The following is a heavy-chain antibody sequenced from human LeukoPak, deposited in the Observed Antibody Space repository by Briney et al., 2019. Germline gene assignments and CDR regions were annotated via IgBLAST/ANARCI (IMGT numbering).Heavy chain of an antibody. CDR1: GFTFSSYG. V-gene: IGHV3-33*06. J-gene: IGHJ4*02. Sequence: GGSLRLPCAASGFTFSSYGMHWVRQAPGKGLEWVAVIWYDGSNKYYADSVKGRFTISRDNSKNTLYLQMNSLRAEDTAVYYCAKDPLGYCSSTSCYSDDYWGQGTLVTVSS. D-gene: IGHD2-2*01. CDR3: AKDPLGYCSSTSCYSDDY. CDR2: IWYDGSNK.